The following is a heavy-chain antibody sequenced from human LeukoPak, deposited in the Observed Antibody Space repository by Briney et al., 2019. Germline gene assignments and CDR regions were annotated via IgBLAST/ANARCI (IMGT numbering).Heavy chain of an antibody. Sequence: PGRSLRLSCAASGFTFSSYAMHWVRQAPGKGLEWVAVISYDGSNKYYADSVKGRFTISRDNSKNTLYLQMNSLRAEDTAVYYCAREMVRGVIIYYYYGMDVWGKGTTVTVFS. CDR1: GFTFSSYA. D-gene: IGHD3-10*01. V-gene: IGHV3-30*04. J-gene: IGHJ6*04. CDR2: ISYDGSNK. CDR3: AREMVRGVIIYYYYGMDV.